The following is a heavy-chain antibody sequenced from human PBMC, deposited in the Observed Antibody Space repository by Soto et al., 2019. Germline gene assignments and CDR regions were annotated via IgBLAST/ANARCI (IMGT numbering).Heavy chain of an antibody. CDR1: GFTFSSYG. CDR2: ISYDGSNK. J-gene: IGHJ4*02. D-gene: IGHD4-17*01. CDR3: AKDHVGGDFTN. V-gene: IGHV3-30*18. Sequence: QVQLVESGGGVVQPGRSLRLSCAASGFTFSSYGMHWVRQAPGKGLEWVAVISYDGSNKYYADSVKGRFTISRDNSKNTRYLQMDSLRAEDKAVYYCAKDHVGGDFTNWGQGTLVTVSS.